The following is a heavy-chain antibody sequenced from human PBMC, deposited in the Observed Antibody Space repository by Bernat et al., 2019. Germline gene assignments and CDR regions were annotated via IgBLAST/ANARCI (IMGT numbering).Heavy chain of an antibody. Sequence: EVQLVQSGTEVKKPGESLKISCKGSGYTFSNYWIAWVRQMPGKGVEWMGIIYPGDSDTRYSPYFQGQVTSSADKSISTAYLQWSGLQASDTAIYYCARLKTFYNPVDYWGQGTLVTVSS. CDR3: ARLKTFYNPVDY. D-gene: IGHD1-14*01. J-gene: IGHJ4*02. V-gene: IGHV5-51*01. CDR1: GYTFSNYW. CDR2: IYPGDSDT.